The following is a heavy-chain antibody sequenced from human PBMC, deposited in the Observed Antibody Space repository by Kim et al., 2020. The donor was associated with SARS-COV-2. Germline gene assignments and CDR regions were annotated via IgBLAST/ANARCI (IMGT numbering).Heavy chain of an antibody. Sequence: GGSLRLSCAASGFTFSSYAMSWVRQAPGKGLEWVSAISGSGGSTYYADSVKGRFTISRDNSKNTLYLQMNSLRAEDTAVYYCAKDSGYIAVAGTGFDYWGQGTLVTVSS. CDR3: AKDSGYIAVAGTGFDY. CDR2: ISGSGGST. J-gene: IGHJ4*02. D-gene: IGHD6-19*01. V-gene: IGHV3-23*01. CDR1: GFTFSSYA.